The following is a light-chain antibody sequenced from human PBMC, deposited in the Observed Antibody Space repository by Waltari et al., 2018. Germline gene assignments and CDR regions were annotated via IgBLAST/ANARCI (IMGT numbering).Light chain of an antibody. CDR1: SLTHYY. J-gene: IGLJ3*02. CDR2: GKN. Sequence: SSELTQDPPVSVALGQTVTITCQGDSLTHYYATWYQQKPGQAPVLVIYGKNNRPSGIPDRFSVSASGTTTSLTITGAQAEDEADYYCNSRDTSGYHWVFGGGTKLTVL. CDR3: NSRDTSGYHWV. V-gene: IGLV3-19*01.